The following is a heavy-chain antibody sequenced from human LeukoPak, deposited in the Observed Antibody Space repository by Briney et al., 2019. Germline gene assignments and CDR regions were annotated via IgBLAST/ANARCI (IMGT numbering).Heavy chain of an antibody. J-gene: IGHJ4*02. CDR2: ISSSGNTI. D-gene: IGHD3-10*01. V-gene: IGHV3-11*01. CDR3: AIRYYGYFDY. CDR1: GFTFRDYY. Sequence: PGGSLRLSCAASGFTFRDYYMTWIRQAPEKGLEWISYISSSGNTIYYADSVKGRFTVSRDNVKNSLYLQMNTLRADDTAVYYCAIRYYGYFDYWGQGTLVTVSS.